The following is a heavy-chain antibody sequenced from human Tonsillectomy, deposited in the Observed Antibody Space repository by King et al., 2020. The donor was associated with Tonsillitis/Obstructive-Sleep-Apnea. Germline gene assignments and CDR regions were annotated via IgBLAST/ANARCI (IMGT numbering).Heavy chain of an antibody. CDR3: ARGGGIAARRGSDWFDP. J-gene: IGHJ5*02. V-gene: IGHV4-34*01. CDR2: INERGTT. Sequence: VQLQQWGAGLLKPSETLSLTCAVYGGSFSSYDWSWIRQSPGRGLECIGEINERGTTHYNPSLKSRVTLSLDTSKNQISLKLSYVTAADSAMYYCARGGGIAARRGSDWFDPWGQGTLVTVSS. CDR1: GGSFSSYD. D-gene: IGHD6-6*01.